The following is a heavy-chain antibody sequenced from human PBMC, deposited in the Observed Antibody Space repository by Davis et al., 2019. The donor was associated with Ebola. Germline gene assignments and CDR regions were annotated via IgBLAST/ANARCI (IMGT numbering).Heavy chain of an antibody. CDR1: GGSISSSSYY. Sequence: SETLSLTCTVSGGSISSSSYYWGWIRQPPGKGLEWIGSIYYSGSTYYNPSLKSRVTISVDTSKNQFSLKLSSVTAADTAVYYCARGAVDIVLMVYAIHYVDYWGQGTLVTVSS. J-gene: IGHJ4*02. V-gene: IGHV4-39*01. CDR2: IYYSGST. CDR3: ARGAVDIVLMVYAIHYVDY. D-gene: IGHD2-8*01.